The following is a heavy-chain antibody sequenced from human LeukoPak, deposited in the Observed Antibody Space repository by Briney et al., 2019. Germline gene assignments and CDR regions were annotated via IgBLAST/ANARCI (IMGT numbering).Heavy chain of an antibody. CDR3: ATTGSGSYYDY. V-gene: IGHV3-30*04. CDR1: GFTFSSYA. D-gene: IGHD1-26*01. J-gene: IGHJ4*02. Sequence: GRSLRLSCAASGFTFSSYAMHWVRQAPGKGLEWVAVISYDGSNKYYADSVKGRFTISRDNAKNTLFLQMNSLRAEDTAVYYCATTGSGSYYDYWGQGILVTVSS. CDR2: ISYDGSNK.